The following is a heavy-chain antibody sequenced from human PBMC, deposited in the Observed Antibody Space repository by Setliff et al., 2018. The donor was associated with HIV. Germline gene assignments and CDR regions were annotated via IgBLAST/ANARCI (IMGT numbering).Heavy chain of an antibody. J-gene: IGHJ6*04. Sequence: PSETLSLTCTVSGGPLISISWSWIRQFPGQGLEWIGYIYYSGNTNYNPSLKSRVTISIDTSKNRFFLKLNSVTAADTAIYYCARDLHQPGYFYYVDVWGKGTAVTVSS. CDR1: GGPLISIS. CDR3: ARDLHQPGYFYYVDV. CDR2: IYYSGNT. D-gene: IGHD3-16*01. V-gene: IGHV4-59*01.